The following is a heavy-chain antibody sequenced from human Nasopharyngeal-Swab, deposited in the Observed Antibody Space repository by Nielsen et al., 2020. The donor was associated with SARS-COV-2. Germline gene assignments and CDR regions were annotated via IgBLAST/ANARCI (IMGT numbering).Heavy chain of an antibody. Sequence: GGSLKISCAASGFTVSSNYMSWVRQAPGKGLEWVSVIYSGGGTRYADSVRGRFTISRDNSKNTLYLQMNSLRAEDTAVYYCARPEYDPWGQGTLVTVSS. V-gene: IGHV3-66*04. CDR2: IYSGGGT. CDR3: ARPEYDP. D-gene: IGHD2/OR15-2a*01. CDR1: GFTVSSNY. J-gene: IGHJ5*02.